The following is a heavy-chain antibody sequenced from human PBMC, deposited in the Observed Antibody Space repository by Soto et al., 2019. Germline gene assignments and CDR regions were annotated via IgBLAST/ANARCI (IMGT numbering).Heavy chain of an antibody. J-gene: IGHJ3*02. V-gene: IGHV4-59*01. CDR2: IYYSGSS. CDR1: GGSISIYY. CDR3: ARVGRYCSGGSCYRSLDAFDI. D-gene: IGHD2-15*01. Sequence: PAETLGLTSTVSGGSISIYYWIWIRHPAGKGPDLIGYIYYSGSSNYNPSLKSRVTISVDTSKNQFSLKLSSVTAADTAVYYCARVGRYCSGGSCYRSLDAFDIWGQGTMVTVSS.